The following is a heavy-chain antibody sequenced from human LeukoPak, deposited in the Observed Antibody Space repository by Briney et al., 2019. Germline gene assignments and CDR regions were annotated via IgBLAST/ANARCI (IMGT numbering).Heavy chain of an antibody. J-gene: IGHJ4*02. V-gene: IGHV1-24*01. CDR1: GYILTELS. D-gene: IGHD3-9*01. CDR2: FDPEDGET. Sequence: ASVKVSCKVSGYILTELSMHWVRQAPGKGLEWMGGFDPEDGETIYAQTFQGRVTMAEDTSTDTAYMELSSLRSEDTAVYYCATVPNLRYFDWLLSSFDYWGQGTLVTVSS. CDR3: ATVPNLRYFDWLLSSFDY.